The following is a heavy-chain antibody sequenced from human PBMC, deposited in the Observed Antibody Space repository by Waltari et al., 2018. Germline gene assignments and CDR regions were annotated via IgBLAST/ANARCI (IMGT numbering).Heavy chain of an antibody. CDR1: GFTFSSYS. CDR3: ARSGAVTMVRGVAFDY. V-gene: IGHV3-21*01. CDR2: ISSSSRYI. J-gene: IGHJ4*02. D-gene: IGHD3-10*01. Sequence: EVQLVESGGGLVKPGGSLRLSCAASGFTFSSYSMNWVRQAPGKGLEWVSSISSSSRYIYYADSVKGRFTISRDNAKNSLYLQMNSLRAEDTAVYYWARSGAVTMVRGVAFDYWGQGTLVTVSS.